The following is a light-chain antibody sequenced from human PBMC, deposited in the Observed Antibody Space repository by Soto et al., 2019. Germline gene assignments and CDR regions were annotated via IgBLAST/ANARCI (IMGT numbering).Light chain of an antibody. V-gene: IGLV2-23*02. Sequence: QSALTQPASVSGSPGQSITLSCTGTSSDVGNYNLVSWYQQHPGKVPKLMIYEVNKRPSGVSNRFSGSKSGNTASLTISGLQAEDEAGYYCCSNRGGSTTYVFGTGTKLTVL. CDR3: CSNRGGSTTYV. J-gene: IGLJ1*01. CDR2: EVN. CDR1: SSDVGNYNL.